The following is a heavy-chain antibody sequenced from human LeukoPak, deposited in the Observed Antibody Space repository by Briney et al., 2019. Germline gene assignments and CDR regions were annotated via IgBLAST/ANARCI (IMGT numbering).Heavy chain of an antibody. J-gene: IGHJ4*02. CDR3: ARDYGDGDY. Sequence: RPSETLSLTCAVYGGSFSGYYWSWLRQPPGKGLEWVGEINHSGSTNYNSSLKSRVTISLDTSNTHFSLKLSSVTAAYTTVYYCARDYGDGDYWGQGTLVTVSS. CDR2: INHSGST. CDR1: GGSFSGYY. D-gene: IGHD4-17*01. V-gene: IGHV4-34*01.